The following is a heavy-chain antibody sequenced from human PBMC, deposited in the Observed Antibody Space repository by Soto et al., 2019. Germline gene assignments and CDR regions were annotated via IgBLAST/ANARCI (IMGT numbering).Heavy chain of an antibody. J-gene: IGHJ4*02. Sequence: HPGGSLRLSCAASGFTVSNSYMSWVRQAPGKGLEWVSVIYSGGSTVYADSVKGRFTISRDNSKNTLYLQMNSLRAEDTALYYCARGEYYYASSGYYRFDQWGQGTLVTSPQ. CDR2: IYSGGST. D-gene: IGHD3-22*01. V-gene: IGHV3-53*01. CDR3: ARGEYYYASSGYYRFDQ. CDR1: GFTVSNSY.